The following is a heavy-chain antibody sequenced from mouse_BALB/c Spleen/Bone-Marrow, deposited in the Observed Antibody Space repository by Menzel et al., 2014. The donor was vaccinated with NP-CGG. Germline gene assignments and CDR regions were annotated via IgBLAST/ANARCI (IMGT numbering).Heavy chain of an antibody. CDR2: INPSTGYT. CDR3: ARIYYYGRDY. CDR1: GYTFTNYW. Sequence: VQGVESGAELAKPGASVKMSCKASGYTFTNYWMHWVKQRPGQGLEWIGYINPSTGYTEYNQKFKDKATLTADKSSSTAYMQLSSLTSEDSAVYYCARIYYYGRDYWGQGTTLTVSS. J-gene: IGHJ2*01. V-gene: IGHV1-7*01. D-gene: IGHD1-1*01.